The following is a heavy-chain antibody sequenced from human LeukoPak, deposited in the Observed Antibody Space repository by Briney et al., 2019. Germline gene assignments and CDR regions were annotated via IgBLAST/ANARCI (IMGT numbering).Heavy chain of an antibody. J-gene: IGHJ6*02. V-gene: IGHV1-2*02. CDR3: ARVRVGYCSSTSCYYYYGMDV. CDR2: INPNSGGT. D-gene: IGHD2-2*01. CDR1: GYTFTGYY. Sequence: GASVKVSCKASGYTFTGYYMHWVRQAPGQGLEGMGWINPNSGGTNYAQKFQGRVTMTRDTSISTAYMELSRLRSDDTAVYYCARVRVGYCSSTSCYYYYGMDVWGQGTTVTVSS.